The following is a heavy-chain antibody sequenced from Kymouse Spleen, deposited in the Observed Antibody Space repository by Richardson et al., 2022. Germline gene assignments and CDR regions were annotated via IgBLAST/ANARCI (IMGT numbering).Heavy chain of an antibody. V-gene: IGHV4-59*01. CDR3: ARDRSYFDWLLPFDY. D-gene: IGHD3-9*01. CDR2: IYYSGST. Sequence: QVQLQESGPGLVKPSETLSLTCTVSGGSISSYYWSWIRQPPGKGLEWIGYIYYSGSTNYNPSLKSRVTISVDTSKNQFSLKLSSVTAADTAVYYCARDRSYFDWLLPFDYWGQGTLVTVSS. J-gene: IGHJ4*02. CDR1: GGSISSYY.